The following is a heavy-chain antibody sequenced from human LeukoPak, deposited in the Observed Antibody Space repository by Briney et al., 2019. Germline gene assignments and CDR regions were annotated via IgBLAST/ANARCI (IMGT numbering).Heavy chain of an antibody. D-gene: IGHD3-10*01. V-gene: IGHV4-34*01. CDR3: ARVITMVRGVTFYFDY. CDR2: INHSGST. CDR1: GGSFSGYY. Sequence: SETLSLTCAVYGGSFSGYYWSWIRQPPGKGLEWIGEINHSGSTYYNPSLKSRVTISVDTSKNQFSLKLSSVTAADTAVYYCARVITMVRGVTFYFDYWGQGTLVTVSS. J-gene: IGHJ4*02.